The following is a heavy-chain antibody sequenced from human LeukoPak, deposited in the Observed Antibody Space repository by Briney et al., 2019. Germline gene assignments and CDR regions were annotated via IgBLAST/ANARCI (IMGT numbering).Heavy chain of an antibody. CDR1: GFTFSSYG. CDR2: ISYDGSHK. D-gene: IGHD6-13*01. Sequence: PGGSLRLSCAASGFTFSSYGMHWVHQAPGKGLEWVAVISYDGSHKYYEDSVKGRFTISRDNSKNTLYLQMDSLRAEDTAVYYCAKERAAAGSVTLWNHFDYWGQGTVVTVSS. CDR3: AKERAAAGSVTLWNHFDY. V-gene: IGHV3-30*18. J-gene: IGHJ4*02.